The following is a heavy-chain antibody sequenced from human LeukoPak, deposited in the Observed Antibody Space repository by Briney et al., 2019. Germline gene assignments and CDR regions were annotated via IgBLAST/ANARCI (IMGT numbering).Heavy chain of an antibody. J-gene: IGHJ4*02. CDR1: GGPISSSSYY. Sequence: SETLSLTCTVSGGPISSSSYYWGWIRQPPGKGLEWIGSIYYSGSTYYNPSLKSRVTISVDTSKNQFSLKLSSVTAADTAVYYCARYRTGLPDYWGQGTLVTVSS. CDR3: ARYRTGLPDY. D-gene: IGHD1/OR15-1a*01. V-gene: IGHV4-39*07. CDR2: IYYSGST.